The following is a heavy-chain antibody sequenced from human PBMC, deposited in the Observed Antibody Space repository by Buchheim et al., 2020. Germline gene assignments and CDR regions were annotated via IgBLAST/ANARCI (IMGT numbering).Heavy chain of an antibody. Sequence: QVQLVESGGGVVQPGRSLRLSCAASGFTFSSYGMHWVRQAPGKGLEWGAVISYDGSNKDYADSVKGRFTISGDNPKQTLYLQMNSLRAEDTAVYYCAALAAAGTLDYWGQGTL. CDR1: GFTFSSYG. J-gene: IGHJ4*02. CDR3: AALAAAGTLDY. D-gene: IGHD6-13*01. V-gene: IGHV3-30*03. CDR2: ISYDGSNK.